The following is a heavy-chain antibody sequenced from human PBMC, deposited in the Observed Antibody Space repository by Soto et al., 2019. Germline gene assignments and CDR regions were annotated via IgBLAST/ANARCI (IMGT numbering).Heavy chain of an antibody. V-gene: IGHV2-5*02. CDR1: GFSLSTSGVG. D-gene: IGHD6-13*01. J-gene: IGHJ4*02. CDR3: XXXXXXXXXXXLVDY. CDR2: LYWDDDK. Sequence: QITLKESGPTLVKPTQTLTLTCTFSGFSLSTSGVGVGWIRQPPGKALEWLAFLYWDDDKRYSPSLKSRLTITKDTSKNQVLLTMTNMDPVDTATYYXXXXXXXXXXXXLVDYWGQGTLVTVAS.